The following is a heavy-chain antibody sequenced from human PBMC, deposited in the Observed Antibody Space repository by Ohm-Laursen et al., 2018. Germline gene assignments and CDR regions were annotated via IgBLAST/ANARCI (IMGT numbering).Heavy chain of an antibody. CDR3: FSGPSWEI. CDR1: GFSVSNNY. CDR2: IYSGGGT. Sequence: SLRLSCAASGFSVSNNYLIWVRQAPGKGLEWVSLIYSGGGTHYADSVKGRFTISRDNSENTLYLQMNSLRAEDTAVYYCFSGPSWEIWGQGTVVTVSS. D-gene: IGHD1-26*01. J-gene: IGHJ3*02. V-gene: IGHV3-66*01.